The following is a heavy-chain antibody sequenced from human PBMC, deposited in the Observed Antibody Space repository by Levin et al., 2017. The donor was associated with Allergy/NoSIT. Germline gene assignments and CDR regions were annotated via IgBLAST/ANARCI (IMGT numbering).Heavy chain of an antibody. Sequence: SETLSLTCTVSGGSISSGGYYWSWIRQHPGKGLEWIGYIYYSGSTYYNPSLKSRVTISVDTSKNQFSLKLSSVTAADTAVYYCARVRVSGSNAYYFDYWGQGTLVTVSS. V-gene: IGHV4-31*03. D-gene: IGHD3-16*01. J-gene: IGHJ4*02. CDR2: IYYSGST. CDR1: GGSISSGGYY. CDR3: ARVRVSGSNAYYFDY.